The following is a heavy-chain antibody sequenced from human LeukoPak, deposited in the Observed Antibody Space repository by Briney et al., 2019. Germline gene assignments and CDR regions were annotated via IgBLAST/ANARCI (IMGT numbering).Heavy chain of an antibody. V-gene: IGHV1-18*01. Sequence: ASVKVSCKASGYTFTSYGISWVRQAPGQGIEWMGWISAYNGNTNYAQKLQGRVTMTTDTSTSTAYMELRSLGSDDTAVYYCAREFLEHTFDYRGQGTLVTVSS. J-gene: IGHJ4*02. CDR1: GYTFTSYG. D-gene: IGHD3-3*01. CDR2: ISAYNGNT. CDR3: AREFLEHTFDY.